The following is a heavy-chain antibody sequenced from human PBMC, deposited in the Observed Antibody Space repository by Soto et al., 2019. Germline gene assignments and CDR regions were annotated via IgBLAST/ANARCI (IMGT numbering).Heavy chain of an antibody. V-gene: IGHV3-15*01. J-gene: IGHJ4*02. CDR2: IKSKTDGGTT. Sequence: GGSLRLSCAASGFTFSNAWMSWVRQTPGKGLEWVGRIKSKTDGGTTDYAAPVKGRFTISRDDSKNTLYLQMNSLKTEDTAVYYCTTSIAAASSFDYWGQGTLVTVSS. CDR1: GFTFSNAW. CDR3: TTSIAAASSFDY. D-gene: IGHD6-13*01.